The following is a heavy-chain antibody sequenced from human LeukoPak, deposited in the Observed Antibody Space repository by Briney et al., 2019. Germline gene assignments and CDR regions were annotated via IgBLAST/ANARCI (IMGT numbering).Heavy chain of an antibody. J-gene: IGHJ1*01. Sequence: GGSLRLSCAASGFTFSSYGMHWVRQAPGKGLEWGAFIRYEGSNKYYADSVKGRFTISRDNSKHTLYLQMNSLRAEDTAVYYCATSRYYYDSSGYPEYFQHWGQGTLVTVSS. CDR3: ATSRYYYDSSGYPEYFQH. CDR1: GFTFSSYG. CDR2: IRYEGSNK. V-gene: IGHV3-30*02. D-gene: IGHD3-22*01.